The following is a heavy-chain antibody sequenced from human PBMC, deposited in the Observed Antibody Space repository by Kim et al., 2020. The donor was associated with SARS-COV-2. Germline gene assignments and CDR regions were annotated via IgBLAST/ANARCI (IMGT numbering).Heavy chain of an antibody. CDR3: ARDRLWFGELF. J-gene: IGHJ4*02. V-gene: IGHV3-11*01. Sequence: AASVKGRFTISRDNAKNSVYLQMNSLRAEDTAVYYCARDRLWFGELFWGQGILVTVSS. D-gene: IGHD3-10*01.